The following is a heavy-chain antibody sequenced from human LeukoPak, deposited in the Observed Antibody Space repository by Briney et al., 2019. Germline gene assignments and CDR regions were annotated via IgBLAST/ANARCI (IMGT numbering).Heavy chain of an antibody. CDR2: ISGSGGST. V-gene: IGHV3-23*01. CDR1: GFTFSTYN. D-gene: IGHD3-16*01. J-gene: IGHJ6*03. CDR3: ASRLRYMDV. Sequence: GGSLRLSCAASGFTFSTYNMNWVRQAPGKGLEWVSAISGSGGSTYYADSVKGRFTISRDNSKNTLYLQMNSLRAEDTAVYYCASRLRYMDVWGKGTTVTVSS.